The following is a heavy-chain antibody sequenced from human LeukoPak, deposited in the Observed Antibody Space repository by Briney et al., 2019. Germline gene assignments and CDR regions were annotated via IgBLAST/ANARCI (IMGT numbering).Heavy chain of an antibody. CDR2: IVVGSGNT. Sequence: SVKVSCKASGFTFTSSAMQWVRQARGQRLEWIGWIVVGSGNTNYAQKFQERVTITRDMSTSTAYMELSSLRSEDTAVYYCAARLSPMNYYGMDVWGQGTTVTVSS. CDR3: AARLSPMNYYGMDV. V-gene: IGHV1-58*02. J-gene: IGHJ6*02. CDR1: GFTFTSSA.